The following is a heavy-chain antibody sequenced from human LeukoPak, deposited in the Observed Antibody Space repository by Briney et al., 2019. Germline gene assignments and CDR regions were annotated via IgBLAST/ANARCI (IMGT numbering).Heavy chain of an antibody. D-gene: IGHD3-3*01. J-gene: IGHJ4*02. CDR2: ISSSSSYI. CDR3: ARVGVAPTHPA. V-gene: IGHV3-21*01. Sequence: KAGRSLRLSCLSSGFTSSSYSMNWVRQAPGKGLEWVSSISSSSSYIYYADSVKGRFTISRDNAKNSLYLQMNSLRAEDTAVYYCARVGVAPTHPAWGQGTLVTVSS. CDR1: GFTSSSYS.